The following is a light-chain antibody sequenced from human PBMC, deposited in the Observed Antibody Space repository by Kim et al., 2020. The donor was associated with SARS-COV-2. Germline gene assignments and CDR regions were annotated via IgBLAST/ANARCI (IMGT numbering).Light chain of an antibody. J-gene: IGLJ3*02. CDR3: CSYVGSWV. V-gene: IGLV2-11*01. CDR1: SSDVGDYNY. CDR2: DVT. Sequence: QSAPTQPRSVSGSPGQSVTISCTGTSSDVGDYNYVSWYQQNPGKAPKLMVYDVTKRPSGVPDRFSGSKSGNTASLTISGLQADDEADYYCCSYVGSWVFGGGTQLTVL.